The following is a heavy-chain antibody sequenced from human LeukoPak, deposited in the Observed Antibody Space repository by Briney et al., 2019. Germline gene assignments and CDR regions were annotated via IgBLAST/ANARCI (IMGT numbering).Heavy chain of an antibody. CDR1: GFTFSSYS. D-gene: IGHD1-26*01. V-gene: IGHV3-48*01. CDR2: ISSSSSNI. J-gene: IGHJ4*02. Sequence: GGSLRLSCAASGFTFSSYSMNWVRQAPGKGLEWVSYISSSSSNIYYADSVKGRFTLSRDNAKNSLYLQMNSLRAEDTAVYYCVLELPDFDYWGQGTLVTVSS. CDR3: VLELPDFDY.